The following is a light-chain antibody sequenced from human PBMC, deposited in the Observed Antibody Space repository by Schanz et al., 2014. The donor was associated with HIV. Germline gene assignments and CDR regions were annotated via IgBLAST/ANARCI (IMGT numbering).Light chain of an antibody. CDR2: SGN. Sequence: QSVLTQPPSVSGAPGQRVTISCTGSSSNIGAGYDVHWYQQLPGTAPKLLIYSGNQRPSGVPDRFSGSKSGTSASLAISGLQSEDEADYYCAAWDDSLNGVIFGGGTKLTVL. J-gene: IGLJ2*01. V-gene: IGLV1-40*01. CDR1: SSNIGAGYD. CDR3: AAWDDSLNGVI.